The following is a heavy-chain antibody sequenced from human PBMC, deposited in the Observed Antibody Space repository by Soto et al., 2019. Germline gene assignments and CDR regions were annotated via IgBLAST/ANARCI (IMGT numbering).Heavy chain of an antibody. D-gene: IGHD6-6*01. Sequence: ASVKVSCKASGYTFTSYGISWVRQAPGQGLEWMGWISAYNGNTNYAKKIQGRVTMTTDTSTSTAYMELRSLRSDDTAVYYCARVPLPSSSSDYFDYWGQGTLVTVSS. V-gene: IGHV1-18*01. CDR3: ARVPLPSSSSDYFDY. J-gene: IGHJ4*02. CDR2: ISAYNGNT. CDR1: GYTFTSYG.